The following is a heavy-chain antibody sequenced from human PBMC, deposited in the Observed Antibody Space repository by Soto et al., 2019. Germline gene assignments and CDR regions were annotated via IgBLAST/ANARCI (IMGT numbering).Heavy chain of an antibody. CDR2: VNPSGGSA. CDR1: GYIFTAYS. CDR3: AREENCRGGTCYSEYFHH. V-gene: IGHV1-46*01. J-gene: IGHJ1*01. D-gene: IGHD2-15*01. Sequence: QVQLVQSGAEVKKPGASVKVSCKTSGYIFTAYSMHWVRQAPGQGLEWMGVVNPSGGSAHYAQSLEGRVTLTRDTSTSTFYMELSSLRSEDTAAYYCAREENCRGGTCYSEYFHHWGQGTLVTDSS.